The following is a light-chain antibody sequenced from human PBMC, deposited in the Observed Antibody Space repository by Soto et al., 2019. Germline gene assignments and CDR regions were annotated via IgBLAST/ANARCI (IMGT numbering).Light chain of an antibody. J-gene: IGLJ1*01. V-gene: IGLV2-14*01. CDR3: SSYTNSRTLV. CDR2: EVS. CDR1: INDIGEYNY. Sequence: QSPLTQPSSVSGSPGQSVTISCDGSINDIGEYNYVSWYQQHPGEAPKVVIYEVSSRPSGSSNRFSGSKSGNTASLTISGLQVDDEADYYCSSYTNSRTLVFGTGTKVNV.